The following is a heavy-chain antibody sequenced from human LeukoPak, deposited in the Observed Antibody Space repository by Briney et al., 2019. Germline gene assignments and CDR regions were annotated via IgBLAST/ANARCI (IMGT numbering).Heavy chain of an antibody. J-gene: IGHJ4*02. D-gene: IGHD6-19*01. CDR2: TYYSGST. V-gene: IGHV4-59*08. CDR3: ARRVAVAGYFDY. Sequence: SETLSLTCTVSGGSIIIYYWSWIRQPPGKGLEWIGYTYYSGSTNYNPSLKSRVTISVDTSKNQFSLKLSSVTAADTAVYYCARRVAVAGYFDYWGQGTLVTVSS. CDR1: GGSIIIYY.